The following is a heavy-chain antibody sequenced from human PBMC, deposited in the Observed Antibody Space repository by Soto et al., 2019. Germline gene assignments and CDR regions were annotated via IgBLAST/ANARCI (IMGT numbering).Heavy chain of an antibody. CDR1: GVFISSGSYF. Sequence: QLQESGPGLVKPSETLSLTCTVSGVFISSGSYFWGWIRQPPGKGLEWIGSAHSSGGTYYNPSLKSRLTISVDKSKNNFSLRLNSVTAADTAVYYCAKLKVGATRDTDVDSWCQGKLVTGSS. J-gene: IGHJ4*02. CDR3: AKLKVGATRDTDVDS. V-gene: IGHV4-39*02. CDR2: AHSSGGT. D-gene: IGHD1-26*01.